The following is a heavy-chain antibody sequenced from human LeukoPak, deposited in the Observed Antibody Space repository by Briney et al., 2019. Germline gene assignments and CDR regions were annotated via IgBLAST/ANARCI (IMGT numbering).Heavy chain of an antibody. J-gene: IGHJ3*02. D-gene: IGHD1-26*01. CDR1: GGTFSSYA. CDR3: ARGEWDGAFDI. CDR2: IIPILGIA. Sequence: ASVKVSCKASGGTFSSYAISWVRQAPGQGLEWMGRIIPILGIANYAQKFQGRVTITADKSTSTAYMELSSLRSEDTAVYYCARGEWDGAFDIWGQGTMVTVSS. V-gene: IGHV1-69*04.